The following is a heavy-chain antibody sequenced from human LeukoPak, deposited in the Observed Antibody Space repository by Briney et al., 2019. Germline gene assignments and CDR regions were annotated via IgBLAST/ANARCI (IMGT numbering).Heavy chain of an antibody. Sequence: SVKVSCKASGGTFSSYAISWVRQAPGQGLEWMGGIIPIFGTANYAQKFQGRVTITTDESTSTAYMGLSSLRSEDTAVYYCASGFSYITGTFFFWGQGTLVTVSS. CDR2: IIPIFGTA. J-gene: IGHJ4*02. CDR1: GGTFSSYA. CDR3: ASGFSYITGTFFF. D-gene: IGHD1-7*01. V-gene: IGHV1-69*05.